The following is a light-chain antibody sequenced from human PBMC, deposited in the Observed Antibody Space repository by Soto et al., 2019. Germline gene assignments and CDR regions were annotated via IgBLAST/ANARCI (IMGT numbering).Light chain of an antibody. J-gene: IGLJ3*02. CDR3: AAWDGSLNGRV. CDR2: SDN. V-gene: IGLV1-44*01. Sequence: QSVLTQPPSASGTPGQRVTISCSGSSSNIGSNTVNWYQQLPGTAPKLLIYSDNQRPSGVPDRFSGSKSGTSASLAISGLQSEDEADYYCAAWDGSLNGRVFGGGTKVTVL. CDR1: SSNIGSNT.